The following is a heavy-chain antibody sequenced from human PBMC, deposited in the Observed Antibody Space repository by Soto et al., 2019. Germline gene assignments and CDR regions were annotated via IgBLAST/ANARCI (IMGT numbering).Heavy chain of an antibody. CDR2: IYYSGST. CDR3: ARQDCSSTSCPNYSFDY. V-gene: IGHV4-39*01. Sequence: SETLSLTCTVSGGSISSSSYYWGWIRQPPGKGLEWIGSIYYSGSTYYNPSLKSRVTISVDTSKNQFSLKLSSVTAADTAVYYCARQDCSSTSCPNYSFDYWGQGTLVTLSS. CDR1: GGSISSSSYY. D-gene: IGHD2-2*01. J-gene: IGHJ4*02.